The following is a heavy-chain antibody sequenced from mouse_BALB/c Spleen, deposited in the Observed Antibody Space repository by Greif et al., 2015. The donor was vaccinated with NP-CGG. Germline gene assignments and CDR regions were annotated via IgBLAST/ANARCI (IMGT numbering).Heavy chain of an antibody. CDR3: TREGITTVPHFDH. V-gene: IGHV1-69*02. D-gene: IGHD1-1*01. CDR1: GYTFTSYW. Sequence: QVQLQQSGAELVRPGASVKLSCKASGYTFTSYWINWVKQRPGQGLEWIGNIYPSDSYTNYNQKFKDKATLTVDKSSSTAYMQLSSPTSEDSAVYYCTREGITTVPHFDHWGQGTTLTVSS. CDR2: IYPSDSYT. J-gene: IGHJ2*01.